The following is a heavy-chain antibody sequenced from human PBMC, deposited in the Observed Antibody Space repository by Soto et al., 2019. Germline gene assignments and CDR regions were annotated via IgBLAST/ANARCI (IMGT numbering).Heavy chain of an antibody. D-gene: IGHD6-13*01. CDR2: MNPKCTNT. CDR1: GYTFTNYD. CDR3: AREVAADGTFREDVFDI. J-gene: IGHJ3*02. Sequence: ASVKVSCKASGYTFTNYDINWVRQATGQGLEWMGWMNPKCTNTDYAQKLQGRVSMTTDESTTTAYMELSSLKHDDTAVYYCAREVAADGTFREDVFDIWGQGTLVTVSS. V-gene: IGHV1-8*01.